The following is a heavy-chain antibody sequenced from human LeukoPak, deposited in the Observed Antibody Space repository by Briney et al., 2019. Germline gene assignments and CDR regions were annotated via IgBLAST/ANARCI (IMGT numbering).Heavy chain of an antibody. CDR3: ARGSRHFGYYYYYMDV. CDR1: GGSFSGYY. J-gene: IGHJ6*03. D-gene: IGHD3-3*02. CDR2: INHSGRI. V-gene: IGHV4-34*01. Sequence: SETLSLTCAVYGGSFSGYYWSWIRQPPGKGLEWIGEINHSGRINYNPSLKSRVTISVDTPKNQFSLKLSPVTAADTAVYYCARGSRHFGYYYYYMDVWGKGTTVTVSS.